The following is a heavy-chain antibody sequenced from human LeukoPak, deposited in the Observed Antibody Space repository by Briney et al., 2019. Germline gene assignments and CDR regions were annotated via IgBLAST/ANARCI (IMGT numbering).Heavy chain of an antibody. CDR1: GFTFSDYY. V-gene: IGHV3-11*04. D-gene: IGHD6-13*01. Sequence: AGGSLRLSCAASGFTFSDYYMTWIRQAPGKGLEWVSYISTSGSTILYADSVKGRFTISRDNAKNSLYLQMNSLRAEDTAVYYCARGGIAAAGRAVWGQGTLVTVSS. CDR2: ISTSGSTI. J-gene: IGHJ4*02. CDR3: ARGGIAAAGRAV.